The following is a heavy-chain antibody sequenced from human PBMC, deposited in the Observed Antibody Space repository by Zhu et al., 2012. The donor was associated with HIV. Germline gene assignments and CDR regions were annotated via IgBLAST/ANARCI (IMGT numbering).Heavy chain of an antibody. V-gene: IGHV4-39*01. D-gene: IGHD2-2*01. Sequence: QVQLQESGPGLVKPSETLSLICTVSGGSISRSNYYWGWIRQPPGEGLEWIGSIYYSGSTFYNPSLKSRVTISMDTSKNQFSLKLSSVTAADTAVYYCASRYCSSSSCLYDYWGQGTLVTVSS. CDR3: ASRYCSSSSCLYDY. CDR2: IYYSGST. J-gene: IGHJ4*02. CDR1: GGSISRSNYY.